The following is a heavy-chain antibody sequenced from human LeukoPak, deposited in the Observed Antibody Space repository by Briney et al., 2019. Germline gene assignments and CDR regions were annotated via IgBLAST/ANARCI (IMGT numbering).Heavy chain of an antibody. J-gene: IGHJ4*02. D-gene: IGHD4-17*01. Sequence: GGSLRLSCAASGFTFSSYWMHWVRQTPGKGLVWVSRIKGDGSDTLYADSVKGRFTISRDNSKNTLYLQTSSLGADDTAVYYCVRASTTVHNLLDYWGQGALVSVSS. V-gene: IGHV3-74*01. CDR1: GFTFSSYW. CDR2: IKGDGSDT. CDR3: VRASTTVHNLLDY.